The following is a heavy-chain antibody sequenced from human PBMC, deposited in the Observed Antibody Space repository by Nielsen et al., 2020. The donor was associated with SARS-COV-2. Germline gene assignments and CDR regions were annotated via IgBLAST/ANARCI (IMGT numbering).Heavy chain of an antibody. D-gene: IGHD6-13*01. J-gene: IGHJ5*02. CDR2: IKQDGSEK. V-gene: IGHV3-7*03. CDR3: ARDGGSSSWYQKNNWFDP. CDR1: GFTFSSYW. Sequence: GESLKISCAASGFTFSSYWMSWVRQAPGKGLEWVANIKQDGSEKYYVDSVKDRFTISRDNAKNSLYLQMNSLRAEDTAVYYCARDGGSSSWYQKNNWFDPWGQGTLVTVSS.